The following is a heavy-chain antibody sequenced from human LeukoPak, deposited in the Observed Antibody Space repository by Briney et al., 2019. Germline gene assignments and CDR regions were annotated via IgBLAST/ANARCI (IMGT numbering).Heavy chain of an antibody. CDR3: ARDLAMYSPDLDY. V-gene: IGHV1-2*02. Sequence: ASVKVSCKAPGYTFTDYYLHWVRQAPGHGLEWMGWINPKTGVTKYAQNFQGRVTMTRDTSISTAYMEVSRLRSDDTAVFYCARDLAMYSPDLDYWGQGTLVTVSS. J-gene: IGHJ4*02. CDR1: GYTFTDYY. CDR2: INPKTGVT. D-gene: IGHD1-26*01.